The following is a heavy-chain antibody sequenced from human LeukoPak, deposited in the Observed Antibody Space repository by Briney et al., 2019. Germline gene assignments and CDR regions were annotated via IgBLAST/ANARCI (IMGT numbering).Heavy chain of an antibody. V-gene: IGHV3-7*01. CDR1: GFTFSSYW. CDR2: IKQDGSEK. D-gene: IGHD1-14*01. J-gene: IGHJ4*02. Sequence: GGSLRLSCAASGFTFSSYWMSWVRQAPGKGLEWVANIKQDGSEKYYVDSVKGRFTISRDNAKNSLYLQMNSLRAEDTAVYYCAREVHGPRRYADYWGQGTLVTVSS. CDR3: AREVHGPRRYADY.